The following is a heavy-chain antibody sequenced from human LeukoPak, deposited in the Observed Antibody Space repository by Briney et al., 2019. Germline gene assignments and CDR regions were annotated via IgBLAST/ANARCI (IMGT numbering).Heavy chain of an antibody. J-gene: IGHJ4*02. CDR1: GFTFSSYA. CDR3: ARSGAIHENYFDY. V-gene: IGHV3-30-3*01. D-gene: IGHD2-2*01. Sequence: HPGGSLRLSCAASGFTFSSYAMHWVRQAPGKGLEWVAVISYDGSNKYYADSVKGRFTISRDNSKNTLYLQMNSLRAEDTAVYYCARSGAIHENYFDYWGQGTLVTVSS. CDR2: ISYDGSNK.